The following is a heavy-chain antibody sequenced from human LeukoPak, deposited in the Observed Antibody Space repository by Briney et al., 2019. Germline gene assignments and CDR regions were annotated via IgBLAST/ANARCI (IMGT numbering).Heavy chain of an antibody. J-gene: IGHJ4*02. Sequence: ASVKVSCKASGGTFSSYTISWVRQAPGQGLEWMGRIIPILGIANYAQKLQGRVTMTTDTSTSTAYMELRSLRSDDTAVYYCARDPYYDSSGYSYSHFDYWGQGTLVTVSS. CDR3: ARDPYYDSSGYSYSHFDY. D-gene: IGHD3-22*01. CDR2: IIPILGIA. V-gene: IGHV1-69*04. CDR1: GGTFSSYT.